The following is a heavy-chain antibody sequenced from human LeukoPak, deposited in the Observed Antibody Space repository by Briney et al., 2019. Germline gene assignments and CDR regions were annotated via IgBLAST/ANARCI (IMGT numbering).Heavy chain of an antibody. CDR3: ARGFDGPNAFDI. CDR1: GGSFTPYY. Sequence: SETLSLTCTVSGGSFTPYYWSWIRQPPGKGLEWIGHISYSGSTNYNPSLKSRVTASIDTSKNQVSLKLSSMTAADTAVYYCARGFDGPNAFDIWGQGTMVTVSS. D-gene: IGHD3-9*01. J-gene: IGHJ3*02. CDR2: ISYSGST. V-gene: IGHV4-59*01.